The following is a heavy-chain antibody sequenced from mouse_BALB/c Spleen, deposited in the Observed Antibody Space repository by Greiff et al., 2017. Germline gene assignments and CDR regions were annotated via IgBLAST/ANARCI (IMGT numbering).Heavy chain of an antibody. CDR1: GYTFTDYW. CDR2: IDTSVSYT. CDR3: ARFDY. J-gene: IGHJ2*01. Sequence: VQLQQPGAELVMPGASVKMSCKASGYTFTDYWMHWVKQRPGQGLEWIGAIDTSVSYTSYNQKFKGKATLTVDESSSTAYMQLSSLTSEDSAVYYCARFDYWGQGTTLTVSA. V-gene: IGHV1-69*01.